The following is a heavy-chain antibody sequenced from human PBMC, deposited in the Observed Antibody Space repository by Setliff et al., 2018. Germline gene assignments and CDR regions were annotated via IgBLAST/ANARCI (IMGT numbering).Heavy chain of an antibody. V-gene: IGHV4-4*02. D-gene: IGHD6-6*01. Sequence: PSETLSLTCAVSGDSIRRGNGWSWVRQPPEKGLEWIGEINHSGGTSYNPSLKSRVTISLDTSKNQFSLNLSSVTAADTAVYYCARAQATSSRSSLVYWGQGILVTVSS. CDR1: GDSIRRGNG. CDR3: ARAQATSSRSSLVY. CDR2: INHSGGT. J-gene: IGHJ4*02.